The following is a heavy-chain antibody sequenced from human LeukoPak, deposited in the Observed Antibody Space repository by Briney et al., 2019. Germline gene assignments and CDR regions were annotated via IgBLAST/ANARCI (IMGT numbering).Heavy chain of an antibody. D-gene: IGHD3-10*01. CDR1: GYTFTSYD. CDR2: IIPIFGSA. Sequence: GASVKVSCKASGYTFTSYDINWVRQATGQGLEGMGGIIPIFGSANYAQKFQGRITITADKSTTTAYMELSSLRSDDTAVYYCATLISGSGRNYYFYYMDVWGKGTTVTVSS. V-gene: IGHV1-69*06. CDR3: ATLISGSGRNYYFYYMDV. J-gene: IGHJ6*03.